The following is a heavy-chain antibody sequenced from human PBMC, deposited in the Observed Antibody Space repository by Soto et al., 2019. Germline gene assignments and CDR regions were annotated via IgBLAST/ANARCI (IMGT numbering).Heavy chain of an antibody. D-gene: IGHD5-12*01. CDR3: AREGNIVATIKAHDAFDI. J-gene: IGHJ3*02. CDR1: GFTFSSYS. Sequence: VGSLRLSCAASGFTFSSYSMNWVRQAPGKGLEWVSSISSSSSYIYYADSVKGRFTISRDNAKNSLYLQMNSLRAEDTAVYYCAREGNIVATIKAHDAFDIWGQGTMVTVSS. V-gene: IGHV3-21*01. CDR2: ISSSSSYI.